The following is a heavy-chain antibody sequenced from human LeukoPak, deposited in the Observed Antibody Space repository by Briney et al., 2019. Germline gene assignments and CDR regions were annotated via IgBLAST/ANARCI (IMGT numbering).Heavy chain of an antibody. D-gene: IGHD3-10*01. Sequence: GGSLRLSCAASGFTFSSYWMSWVRQAPGKGLEWVSAISGSGGSTYYADSVKGRFTISRDNSKNTLYLQMNSLKTEDTAVYYCTRHYQGRYWGQGTLVTVSS. CDR2: ISGSGGST. V-gene: IGHV3-23*01. CDR3: TRHYQGRY. J-gene: IGHJ4*02. CDR1: GFTFSSYW.